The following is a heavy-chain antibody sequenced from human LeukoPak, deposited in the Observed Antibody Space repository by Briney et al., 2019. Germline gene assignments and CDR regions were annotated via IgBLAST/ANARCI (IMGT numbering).Heavy chain of an antibody. D-gene: IGHD2-2*01. CDR3: ARDGSWSSISYSDY. V-gene: IGHV1-2*02. CDR1: GYTFTGYY. CDR2: INPNSGET. Sequence: ASVKVSCKASGYTFTGYYIHWVRQAPGQGLEWMGWINPNSGETKYEQRFQGRVTMTRDTSISTAYMELTRLRSDDAAEYFCARDGSWSSISYSDYWGQGTLVTVSS. J-gene: IGHJ4*02.